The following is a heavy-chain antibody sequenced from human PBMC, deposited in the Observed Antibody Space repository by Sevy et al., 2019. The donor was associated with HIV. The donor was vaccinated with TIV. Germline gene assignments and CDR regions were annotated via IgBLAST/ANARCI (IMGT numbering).Heavy chain of an antibody. D-gene: IGHD3-22*01. Sequence: GGSLRLSCAASGFTFSTYAMYWVRQAPGKGLEYVSAISGGGGNTYYGTSVKGRFTVSRDNAKNTLYLQMGSLRADDMAVYFCARKYHDTSGYPRYSMDVWGQGTTGTVSS. CDR1: GFTFSTYA. CDR3: ARKYHDTSGYPRYSMDV. J-gene: IGHJ6*02. CDR2: ISGGGGNT. V-gene: IGHV3-64*01.